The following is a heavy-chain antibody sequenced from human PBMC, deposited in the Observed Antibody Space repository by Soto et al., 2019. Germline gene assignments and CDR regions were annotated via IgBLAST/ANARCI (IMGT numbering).Heavy chain of an antibody. V-gene: IGHV1-24*01. CDR1: GYTLIELS. J-gene: IGHJ4*02. D-gene: IGHD2-15*01. CDR2: IDPIYGET. Sequence: ASVKVACKVSGYTLIELSMRWVRQANGKGLEWMGGIDPIYGETSYAQKFQGRVTITADKSTNAAYMDLSSLRSDDTAVYYCAVRRYCSGGTCPDYFDYWGPGPLVTVSS. CDR3: AVRRYCSGGTCPDYFDY.